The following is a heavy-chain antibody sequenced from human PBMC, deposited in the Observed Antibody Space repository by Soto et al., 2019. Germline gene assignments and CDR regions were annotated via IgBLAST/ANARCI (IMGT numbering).Heavy chain of an antibody. D-gene: IGHD2-15*01. V-gene: IGHV1-69*05. J-gene: IGHJ4*02. CDR1: GGTFSNYA. CDR2: IIPIFGTT. CDR3: ARVYCSGGSCYGIDY. Sequence: SVKVSCKASGGTFSNYALSWVRQAPGQGLEWMGDIIPIFGTTNNAQKFQGRVTMTRDTSTSTVYMELSSLRSEDTAVYYCARVYCSGGSCYGIDYWGQGTLVTVSS.